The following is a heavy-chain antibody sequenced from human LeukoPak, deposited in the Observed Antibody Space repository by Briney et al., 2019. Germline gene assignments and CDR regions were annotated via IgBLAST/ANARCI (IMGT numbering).Heavy chain of an antibody. D-gene: IGHD3-9*01. CDR1: GGSISSYY. Sequence: SETLSLTCTVSGGSISSYYWSWIRQPPGKGLEWIGYIYYSGSTNYNPSLKSRVTISVDTSKNQFSLKLSSVTAADTAVYYCARYSILTGYFDYWGQGTPVTVSS. J-gene: IGHJ4*02. CDR2: IYYSGST. CDR3: ARYSILTGYFDY. V-gene: IGHV4-59*01.